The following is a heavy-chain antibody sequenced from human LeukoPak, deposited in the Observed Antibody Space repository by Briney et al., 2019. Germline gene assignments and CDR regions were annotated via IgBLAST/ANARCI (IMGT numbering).Heavy chain of an antibody. CDR2: ISAYNGNT. V-gene: IGHV1-18*01. D-gene: IGHD3-22*01. CDR3: ARDGYYYDSSGYLADAFDI. CDR1: GYTFTSYG. J-gene: IGHJ3*02. Sequence: ASVKVSCKASGYTFTSYGISWVRQAPGQGLEWMGWISAYNGNTNYAQKLQGRVTMTTDTSTSTAYMELRSLRSDDTAVYYCARDGYYYDSSGYLADAFDIWGQGTMATVSS.